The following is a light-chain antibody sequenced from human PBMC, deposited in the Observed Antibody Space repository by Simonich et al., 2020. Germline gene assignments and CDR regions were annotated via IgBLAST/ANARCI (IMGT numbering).Light chain of an antibody. CDR3: SSYTSSSTFEV. Sequence: QSALTQPASVSGSPGQSIPISCTGTSSDVGGYNHVSWYQQHPGKAPKLMIYDVIKRPSGVSNRFSGSKSGNTASLTISGLQAEDEADYYCSSYTSSSTFEVFGGGTKLTVL. J-gene: IGLJ2*01. CDR2: DVI. V-gene: IGLV2-14*01. CDR1: SSDVGGYNH.